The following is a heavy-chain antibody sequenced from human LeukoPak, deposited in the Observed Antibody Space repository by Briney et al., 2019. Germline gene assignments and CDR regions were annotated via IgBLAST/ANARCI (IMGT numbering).Heavy chain of an antibody. D-gene: IGHD1-20*01. Sequence: SETLSLTCTVSGDSISSFHWSWIRQPAGKGLEWIGRIYTSGSTNYNPSLKSRVTISVDTSKNQFSLKLSSVTAADTAVYYCARNRYNWNEIDYWGQGTLVTVSS. CDR2: IYTSGST. CDR3: ARNRYNWNEIDY. CDR1: GDSISSFH. V-gene: IGHV4-4*07. J-gene: IGHJ4*02.